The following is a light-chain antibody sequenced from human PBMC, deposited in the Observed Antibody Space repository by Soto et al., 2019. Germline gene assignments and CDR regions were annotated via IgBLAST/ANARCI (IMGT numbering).Light chain of an antibody. CDR3: QQYYSYPLVT. J-gene: IGKJ4*01. Sequence: AIRMTQSPSSLSASTGDRVTITCRASQGISSYLAWYQQKPGKAPKLLIYAASTLQSGVPSRFSGSGSGTDFTLTISCLQSEDFATYYCQQYYSYPLVTFGGGTKVEIK. V-gene: IGKV1-8*01. CDR2: AAS. CDR1: QGISSY.